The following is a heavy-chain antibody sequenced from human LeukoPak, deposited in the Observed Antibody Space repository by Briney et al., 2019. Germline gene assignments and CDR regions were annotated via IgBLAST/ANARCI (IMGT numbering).Heavy chain of an antibody. CDR3: ARGYCNGDSCYYNP. V-gene: IGHV3-48*02. CDR1: GFTFSDYS. D-gene: IGHD2-15*01. CDR2: ISSSSSAR. J-gene: IGHJ5*02. Sequence: GGSLRLSCVASGFTFSDYSMNWVRQAPGKGLEWISYISSSSSARFFADSVKGRFTISRDNAENSLYLQMNTLRDEDTAVYYCARGYCNGDSCYYNPWGRGTLVTVSS.